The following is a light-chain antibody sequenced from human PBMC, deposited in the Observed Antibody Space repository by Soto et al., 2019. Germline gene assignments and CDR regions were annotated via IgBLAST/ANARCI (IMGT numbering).Light chain of an antibody. CDR2: TAS. J-gene: IGKJ1*01. Sequence: DIQMTQSPSSLSASVGDRVTITCRASQSVSTYLNWYQQSPGKAPKLLIYTASTLQSAVPSRFSGSGSGTEFTLTISRLQPDDFATYYCQQSYRSPPTFGQGTKVEIK. CDR1: QSVSTY. CDR3: QQSYRSPPT. V-gene: IGKV1-39*01.